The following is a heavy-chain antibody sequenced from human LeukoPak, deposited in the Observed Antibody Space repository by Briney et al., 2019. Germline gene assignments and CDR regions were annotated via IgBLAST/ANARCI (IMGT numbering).Heavy chain of an antibody. J-gene: IGHJ4*02. V-gene: IGHV3-48*03. D-gene: IGHD3-22*01. CDR3: ARDAYYDSSGYYYPHFDY. Sequence: GGSLRLSCAASGFTFSSYEMNWVRQAPGKGLEWVSYISSSGSTIYYADSVKGRFTISRDNAKNSLYLQMNSLRAEDTAVYYCARDAYYDSSGYYYPHFDYWGQGTLVTVSS. CDR2: ISSSGSTI. CDR1: GFTFSSYE.